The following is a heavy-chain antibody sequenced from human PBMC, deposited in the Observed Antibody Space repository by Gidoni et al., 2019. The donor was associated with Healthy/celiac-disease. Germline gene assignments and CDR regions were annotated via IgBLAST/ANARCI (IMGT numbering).Heavy chain of an antibody. CDR1: GGSISSYY. D-gene: IGHD6-13*01. CDR2: IYYSGST. J-gene: IGHJ6*02. V-gene: IGHV4-59*01. CDR3: ASSPYSSSWYRRYYYYGMDV. Sequence: QVQLQESGPGLVKPSETLSLTCTGSGGSISSYYWSWIRQPPGKGLEWIGYIYYSGSTNYNPSLKSRVTISVDTSKNQFSLKLSSVTAADTAVYYCASSPYSSSWYRRYYYYGMDVWGQGTTVTVSS.